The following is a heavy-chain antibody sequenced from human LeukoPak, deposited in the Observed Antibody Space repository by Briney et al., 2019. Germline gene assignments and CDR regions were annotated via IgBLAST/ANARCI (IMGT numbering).Heavy chain of an antibody. CDR3: ARDLHTATDY. CDR1: GFTFSSYA. V-gene: IGHV3-30*14. Sequence: GGSLRLSCAASGFTFSSYAMHWVRQAPGKGLEWVAVISYDGSNKYYADSVKGRFTISRDNSKNTLYLQMNSLRAEDTAVYYCARDLHTATDYWGQGTLVTVSS. CDR2: ISYDGSNK. D-gene: IGHD5-18*01. J-gene: IGHJ4*02.